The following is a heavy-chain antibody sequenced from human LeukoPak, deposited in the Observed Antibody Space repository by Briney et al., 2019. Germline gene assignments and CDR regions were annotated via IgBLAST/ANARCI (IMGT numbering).Heavy chain of an antibody. V-gene: IGHV4-59*11. J-gene: IGHJ6*03. Sequence: SETLSLTCTVWGGSMSIHHWSWIRQPPGKGLEWIGNIYYSGSTNYNPSLKCRVTISVDTSKNQFSLKLSSVTAADTAVYYCARGVYDFWSGVFDYYMDVWGKGTTVTVSS. D-gene: IGHD3-3*01. CDR2: IYYSGST. CDR1: GGSMSIHH. CDR3: ARGVYDFWSGVFDYYMDV.